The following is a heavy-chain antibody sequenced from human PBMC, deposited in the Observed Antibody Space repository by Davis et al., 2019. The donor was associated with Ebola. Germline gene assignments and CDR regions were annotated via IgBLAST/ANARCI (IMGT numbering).Heavy chain of an antibody. CDR2: INHSGST. CDR1: GGSFSGYY. Sequence: PGGSLRLSCAVYGGSFSGYYWSWIRQPPGKGLEWIGEINHSGSTNYNPSLKSRVTISVDTSKNQFSLKLSSVTAADTAVYYCARAPTVPDYEVVWPDYWGQGTLVTVSS. J-gene: IGHJ4*02. CDR3: ARAPTVPDYEVVWPDY. D-gene: IGHD2-2*01. V-gene: IGHV4-34*01.